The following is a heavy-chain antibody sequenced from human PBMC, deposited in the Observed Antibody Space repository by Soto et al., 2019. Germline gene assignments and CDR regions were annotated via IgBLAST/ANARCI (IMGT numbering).Heavy chain of an antibody. CDR2: ISWNSETI. CDR3: AKDMKWGGMTTIHYFDS. CDR1: GFTVDDYA. D-gene: IGHD4-17*01. V-gene: IGHV3-9*01. J-gene: IGHJ4*02. Sequence: SLRLSCAASGFTVDDYAMHWVRQAPGKGLEWVSGISWNSETIDYADSVKGRFTISRDNAKSSLFLQMNSLRPDDTALYYCAKDMKWGGMTTIHYFDSWGQGTLVPVSS.